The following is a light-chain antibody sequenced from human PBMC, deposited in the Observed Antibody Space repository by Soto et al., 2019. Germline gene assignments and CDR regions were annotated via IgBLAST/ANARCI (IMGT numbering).Light chain of an antibody. CDR1: QSIYSS. J-gene: IGKJ2*01. V-gene: IGKV1-39*01. Sequence: DIQMTQSPSSLSASVGDRVTITCRASQSIYSSLNWYHQKPGKAPKLLIYAASNLQSGVPSRFSGSGSGTDSTLSISSLQPEDFATYYCQQSYSAPYTFGQETKLEI. CDR2: AAS. CDR3: QQSYSAPYT.